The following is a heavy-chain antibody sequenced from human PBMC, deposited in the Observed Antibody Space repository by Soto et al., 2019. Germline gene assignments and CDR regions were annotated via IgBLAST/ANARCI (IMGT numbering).Heavy chain of an antibody. Sequence: ESGGGVVQPGRSLRLSCAASGFIFSTYGMHWVRQAPGKGLEWLSGISDDGNNKYYADSVKGRFTISRDNSKNTLWLQMDSLRTEDTAVYYCAKDLLLTTITTVGDWGQGTLVTVSS. V-gene: IGHV3-30*18. CDR3: AKDLLLTTITTVGD. CDR2: ISDDGNNK. J-gene: IGHJ4*02. D-gene: IGHD4-17*01. CDR1: GFIFSTYG.